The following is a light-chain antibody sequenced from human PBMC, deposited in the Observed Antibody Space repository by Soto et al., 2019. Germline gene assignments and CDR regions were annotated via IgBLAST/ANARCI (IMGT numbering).Light chain of an antibody. J-gene: IGLJ2*01. CDR3: CTWDSSLSAGV. Sequence: QSVLTQPPSVSAAPGEKVTISCSGSTANIGNNYVSWYQQFPGAAPKLLIFDNDKRPSGIPDRFSGSRSGTSATLGITGLQTGDEADYYCCTWDSSLSAGVFGGGTKLTVL. CDR2: DND. V-gene: IGLV1-51*01. CDR1: TANIGNNY.